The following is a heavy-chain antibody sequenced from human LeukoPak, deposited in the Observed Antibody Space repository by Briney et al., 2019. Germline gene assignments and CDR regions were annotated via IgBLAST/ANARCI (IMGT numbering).Heavy chain of an antibody. CDR2: IIPIFDKT. D-gene: IGHD4-17*01. CDR3: ARDSGNDFGAN. CDR1: GGTFSNSV. Sequence: SVKVSCKASGGTFSNSVISWVRQAPGQGLEWMGGIIPIFDKTNYAQKFQDRVTITADESTSTAYMELSTLRSEDTAAYYCARDSGNDFGANWGQGTLVTVSS. V-gene: IGHV1-69*13. J-gene: IGHJ4*02.